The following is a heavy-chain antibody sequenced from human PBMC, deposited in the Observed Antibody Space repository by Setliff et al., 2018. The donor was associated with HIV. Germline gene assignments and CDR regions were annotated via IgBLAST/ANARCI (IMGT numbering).Heavy chain of an antibody. CDR3: VRDGPPRGAFDV. Sequence: GGSLRLSCAASGFTFSTYWMTWVRQAPGKGLEWVANIKQDGSEKNYVDSVKGRFTISRDNAKNSLYLQMNSLRAEDTAVYYCVRDGPPRGAFDVWGQGTLVTVSS. J-gene: IGHJ3*01. CDR1: GFTFSTYW. CDR2: IKQDGSEK. D-gene: IGHD3-10*01. V-gene: IGHV3-7*03.